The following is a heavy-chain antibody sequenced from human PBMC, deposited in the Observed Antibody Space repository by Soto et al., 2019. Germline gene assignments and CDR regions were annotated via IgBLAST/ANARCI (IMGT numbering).Heavy chain of an antibody. Sequence: ASVKVSCKASGYTFTGYYMHWVRQAPGQGLEWMGWINPNSGGTNYAQKFQGWVTMTRDTSISTAYMELSRLRSDDTAVYYCARVPSTGTTWHAAFDIWGQGTMVTVSS. D-gene: IGHD1-7*01. CDR3: ARVPSTGTTWHAAFDI. CDR1: GYTFTGYY. J-gene: IGHJ3*02. V-gene: IGHV1-2*04. CDR2: INPNSGGT.